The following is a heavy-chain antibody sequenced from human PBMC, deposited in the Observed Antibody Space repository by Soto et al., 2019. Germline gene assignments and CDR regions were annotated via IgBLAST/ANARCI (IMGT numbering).Heavy chain of an antibody. CDR2: IYPGDSDT. J-gene: IGHJ1*01. D-gene: IGHD3-9*01. Sequence: GESLKISCKGSGYSFTSYWIGWVRQMPGKGLEWMGIIYPGDSDTRYSPSFQGQVTISADKSISTAYLQWSSLKASDTAMYYCARRGEYFDWLRGGEHWGQGTLVTVSS. V-gene: IGHV5-51*01. CDR3: ARRGEYFDWLRGGEH. CDR1: GYSFTSYW.